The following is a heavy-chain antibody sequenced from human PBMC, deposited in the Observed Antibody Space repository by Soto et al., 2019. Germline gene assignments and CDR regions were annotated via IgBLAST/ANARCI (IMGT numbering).Heavy chain of an antibody. V-gene: IGHV3-48*02. CDR2: ISYDSDTI. CDR1: GFTFGTYS. J-gene: IGHJ6*02. CDR3: ARLYYDYV. D-gene: IGHD3-3*01. Sequence: GSRRLSCAGSGFTFGTYSMNWVRQAAGKGLEWIAYISYDSDTIQYADSVKGRFTISRDNAKNSLYLQMNSLRDEDTAVYYCARLYYDYVWGQGTTVTVSS.